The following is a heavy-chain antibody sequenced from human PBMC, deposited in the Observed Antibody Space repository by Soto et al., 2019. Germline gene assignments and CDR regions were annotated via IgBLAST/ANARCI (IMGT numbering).Heavy chain of an antibody. CDR2: IYYSGST. J-gene: IGHJ6*03. CDR3: ARSVVVVAATRQFGDYYYYMDV. V-gene: IGHV4-59*08. CDR1: GGSISSYY. D-gene: IGHD2-15*01. Sequence: SETLSLTCTVSGGSISSYYWSWIRQPPGKGLEWIGYIYYSGSTNYNPSLKSRVTISVDTSKNQFSLKLSSVTATDTAVYYCARSVVVVAATRQFGDYYYYMDVWGKGTTVTVSS.